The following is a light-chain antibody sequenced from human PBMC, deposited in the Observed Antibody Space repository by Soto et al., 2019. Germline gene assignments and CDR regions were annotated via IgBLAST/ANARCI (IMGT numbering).Light chain of an antibody. CDR2: GAS. V-gene: IGKV3-15*01. J-gene: IGKJ5*01. CDR3: QQYGSSPIT. Sequence: EIVMTQSPATLSVSPGERATLSCRASQSVSNTLAWYQQKTGQAPRLLIYGASTRATGIPARFSGSGSVTEFTLTISSLQSEDFAVYYCQQYGSSPITFGQGTRLE. CDR1: QSVSNT.